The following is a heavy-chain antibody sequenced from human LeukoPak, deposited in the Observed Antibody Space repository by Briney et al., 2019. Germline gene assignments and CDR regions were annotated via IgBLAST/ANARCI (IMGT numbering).Heavy chain of an antibody. CDR3: ARGTGLIDY. D-gene: IGHD2-8*02. CDR2: IVSDGSST. J-gene: IGHJ4*02. Sequence: TGGSLRLSCAASGFTFRSFWMHWVRQAPGKGLVWVSRIVSDGSSTSNTDSVKGRFTISRDNAKNTLYLQMNSLRAEDTAVYYCARGTGLIDYWGQGTLVTVSS. V-gene: IGHV3-74*01. CDR1: GFTFRSFW.